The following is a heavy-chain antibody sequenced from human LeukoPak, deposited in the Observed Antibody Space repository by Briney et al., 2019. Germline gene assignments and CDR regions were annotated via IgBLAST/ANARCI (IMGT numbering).Heavy chain of an antibody. J-gene: IGHJ6*03. CDR3: AKAGGLALEWLSNYYMDV. D-gene: IGHD3-3*01. V-gene: IGHV3-30*02. Sequence: PGGSLRLSCAASGFTFSSYGMHWVRQAPGKGLEWVAFIRYDGSNKYYADSVKGRFTISRDNSKNTLYLQMNSLRAEDTAVYYCAKAGGLALEWLSNYYMDVWGKGTTVTVSS. CDR1: GFTFSSYG. CDR2: IRYDGSNK.